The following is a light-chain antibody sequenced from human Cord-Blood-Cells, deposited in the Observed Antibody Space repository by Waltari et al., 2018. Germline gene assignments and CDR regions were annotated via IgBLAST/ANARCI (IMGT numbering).Light chain of an antibody. V-gene: IGLV2-23*01. J-gene: IGLJ3*02. CDR1: SSDVGMYHL. CDR3: CSYAGSSTLV. CDR2: EGS. Sequence: SALTQPASVSGSPGQSITISCTGTSSDVGMYHLVSWYQQHPGKAPKLMIYEGSKRPAGVSKRFSGSKSGNTASLTISGLQAEDEADYYCCSYAGSSTLVFGGGTKLTVL.